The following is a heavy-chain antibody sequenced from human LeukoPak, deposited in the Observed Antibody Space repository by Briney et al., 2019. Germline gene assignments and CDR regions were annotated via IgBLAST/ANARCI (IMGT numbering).Heavy chain of an antibody. CDR1: GDSVSKNIAA. V-gene: IGHV6-1*01. Sequence: SQTLSLTCAISGDSVSKNIAAWNWIRQSPSRGLEWLGRTYHRSKWYSDYAPSVKSRITINPDTSKNQFSLHLRSVTPEDTAVYYCARDWGDGAGYDYWGQGTLVTVSS. J-gene: IGHJ4*02. CDR3: ARDWGDGAGYDY. D-gene: IGHD3-16*01. CDR2: TYHRSKWYS.